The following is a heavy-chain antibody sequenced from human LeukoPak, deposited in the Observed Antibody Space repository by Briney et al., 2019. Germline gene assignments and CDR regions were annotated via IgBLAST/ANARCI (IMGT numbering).Heavy chain of an antibody. CDR3: VRRDTGWNYFDY. Sequence: KPLETLSLTCAVSGGSINSHYWGWIRQPPGKGLQWIGDIYYTGKNNYNPPLKSRVTISLDTSKDHLSLNLTSVLAADTAIYYCVRRDTGWNYFDYWGQGILVTVSS. J-gene: IGHJ4*02. V-gene: IGHV4-59*08. CDR2: IYYTGKN. D-gene: IGHD6-19*01. CDR1: GGSINSHY.